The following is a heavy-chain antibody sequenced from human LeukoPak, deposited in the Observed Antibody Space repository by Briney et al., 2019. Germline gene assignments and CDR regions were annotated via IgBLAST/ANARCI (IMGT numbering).Heavy chain of an antibody. J-gene: IGHJ6*04. CDR1: GFTLSSYW. Sequence: GGSLRLSCAASGFTLSSYWMSWVRQAPGKGLEWVANIKQDGSEKYYVDSVKGRFTISRDNAKNSLYLQMNSLRAEDTAVYYCARASKFGIWDYYYGMDVWGKGTTVTVSS. D-gene: IGHD3-16*01. CDR2: IKQDGSEK. CDR3: ARASKFGIWDYYYGMDV. V-gene: IGHV3-7*03.